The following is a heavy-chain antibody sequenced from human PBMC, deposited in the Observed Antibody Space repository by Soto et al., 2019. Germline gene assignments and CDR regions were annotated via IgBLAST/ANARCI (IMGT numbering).Heavy chain of an antibody. Sequence: QVQLVQSGAEVKKPGSSVKVSCRGSGGFNSYSISWVRQAPGQGLAWMGGIIPIFATPTYAQKFQGRVTITADKSTYTSYMELSRLTSEDTAVYYCARGGPVIIPAATNWFDPWGQGTLVSVSS. J-gene: IGHJ5*02. CDR1: GGFNSYS. V-gene: IGHV1-69*06. CDR2: IIPIFATP. D-gene: IGHD2-2*01. CDR3: ARGGPVIIPAATNWFDP.